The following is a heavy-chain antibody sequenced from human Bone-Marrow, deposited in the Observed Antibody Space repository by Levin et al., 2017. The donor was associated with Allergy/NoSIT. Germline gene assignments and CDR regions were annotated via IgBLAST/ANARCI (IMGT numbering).Heavy chain of an antibody. J-gene: IGHJ5*02. CDR2: ISHSGSA. D-gene: IGHD2-15*01. V-gene: IGHV4-30-2*01. Sequence: PSETLSLTCAVSGGSITSGVYSWNWIRQTPGEGLEWIGYISHSGSASYNPSLKSRVTISVDRPKNQFSLKLSSVTDADTAVYYCVRGGTCYSGLCRFDPWGLGTLVTVSS. CDR1: GGSITSGVYS. CDR3: VRGGTCYSGLCRFDP.